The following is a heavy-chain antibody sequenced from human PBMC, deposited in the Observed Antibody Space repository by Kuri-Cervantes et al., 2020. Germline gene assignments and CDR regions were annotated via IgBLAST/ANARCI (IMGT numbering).Heavy chain of an antibody. CDR1: GGTFSNYA. J-gene: IGHJ4*02. D-gene: IGHD3-10*01. CDR2: INFSGGST. Sequence: ASVKVSCKASGGTFSNYAISWVRQAPGQGLEWMGIINFSGGSTSYAQKFQGRVTMTRDTSTSTVYTELSSLRSEDTAVYYCARGYGSPYYFDYWGQGTLVTVSS. V-gene: IGHV1-46*01. CDR3: ARGYGSPYYFDY.